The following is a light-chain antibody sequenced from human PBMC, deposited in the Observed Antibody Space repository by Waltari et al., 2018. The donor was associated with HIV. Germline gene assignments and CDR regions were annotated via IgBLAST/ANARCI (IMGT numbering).Light chain of an antibody. V-gene: IGLV1-36*01. CDR2: FDD. J-gene: IGLJ2*01. Sequence: QYVMTQPPSVSSAHGQRVSISCTGSSSNIGRNAVNWYQQLPGKPPKRLIYFDDLLFSGVSNRFSASKSGTSASLAVSVLRSEDEADYYCSTWDDSLNAILFGGGTRLTV. CDR3: STWDDSLNAIL. CDR1: SSNIGRNA.